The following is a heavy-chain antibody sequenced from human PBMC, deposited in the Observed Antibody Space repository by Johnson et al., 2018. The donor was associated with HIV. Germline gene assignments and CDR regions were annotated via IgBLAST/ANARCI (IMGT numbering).Heavy chain of an antibody. V-gene: IGHV3-66*04. Sequence: VQPGGSLRLSCAVSGFTVSSNYMTWVRRAPGKGLEWVSVISSDGNTYYADSVKGRFSISRDNSKNTLYLQMNRLTVEDPALYYCARLPSGYSRDDLDIWGQGTMVTVSS. CDR1: GFTVSSNY. CDR2: ISSDGNT. J-gene: IGHJ3*02. CDR3: ARLPSGYSRDDLDI. D-gene: IGHD5-18*01.